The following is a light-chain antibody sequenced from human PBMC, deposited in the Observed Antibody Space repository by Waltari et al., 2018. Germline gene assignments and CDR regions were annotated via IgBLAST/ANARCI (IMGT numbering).Light chain of an antibody. CDR2: KAS. V-gene: IGKV1-5*03. CDR3: QQYNSYSTT. Sequence: DIQMTQFPSTLSASVGDRVTITCRASQDIINWLAWYEQKPGKAPTLLIFKASSLESGVPSRFSGSGSGTEFTLTISSLQPDDFATYYCQQYNSYSTTFGGGTKVEVK. J-gene: IGKJ4*01. CDR1: QDIINW.